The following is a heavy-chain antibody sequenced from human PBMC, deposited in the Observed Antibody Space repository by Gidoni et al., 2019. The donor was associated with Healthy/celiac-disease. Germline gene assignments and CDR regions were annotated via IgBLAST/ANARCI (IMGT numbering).Heavy chain of an antibody. D-gene: IGHD3-3*01. V-gene: IGHV3-9*01. J-gene: IGHJ6*02. Sequence: EVQLVESGGGLVQPGRSLRLSCAASGFTFDDYAMHWVRQAPGKGLEWVSGISWNSGSIGYADSVKGRFTISRDNAKNSLYLQMNSLRAEDTALYYCAKDQGITIFGVVIIGGMDVWGQGTTVTVSS. CDR2: ISWNSGSI. CDR1: GFTFDDYA. CDR3: AKDQGITIFGVVIIGGMDV.